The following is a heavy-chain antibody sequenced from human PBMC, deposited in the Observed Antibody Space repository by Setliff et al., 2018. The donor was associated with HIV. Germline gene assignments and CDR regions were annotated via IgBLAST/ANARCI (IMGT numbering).Heavy chain of an antibody. CDR2: IKQDGSEK. CDR3: VRTGLGLREVLSPGV. CDR1: GSTFSNYW. V-gene: IGHV3-7*03. J-gene: IGHJ6*04. D-gene: IGHD3-10*01. Sequence: VGSLRLSCAASGSTFSNYWMSWVRQAPGKGPEWVANIKQDGSEKYYVESVKGRFTISRDNAKNSLYLQMNSLRVEDTAVYYCVRTGLGLREVLSPGVWGTGTTVTVSS.